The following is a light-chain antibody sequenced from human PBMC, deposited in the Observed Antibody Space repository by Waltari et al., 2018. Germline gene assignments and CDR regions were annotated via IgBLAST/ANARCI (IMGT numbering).Light chain of an antibody. CDR3: QQRSDWPPH. Sequence: DIVLTQSQATLSLSPGERATLPCRASQSVSSYLGWYQQTPGQAPRLLIHDASNRATGIPARFSGSGSGTDFTLTISSLEPEDFAVYYCQQRSDWPPHFGQGTRLEMK. V-gene: IGKV3-11*01. CDR2: DAS. CDR1: QSVSSY. J-gene: IGKJ5*01.